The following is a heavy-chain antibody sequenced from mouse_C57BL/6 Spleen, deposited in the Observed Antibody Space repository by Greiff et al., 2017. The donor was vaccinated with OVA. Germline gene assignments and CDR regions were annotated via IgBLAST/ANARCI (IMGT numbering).Heavy chain of an antibody. D-gene: IGHD1-1*01. CDR3: ARGSYGSSYYYAMDY. CDR1: GYTFTSYW. CDR2: IDPSDSYT. J-gene: IGHJ4*01. V-gene: IGHV1-50*01. Sequence: QVQLKQPGAELVKPGASVKLSCKASGYTFTSYWMQWVKQRPGQGLEWIGEIDPSDSYTNYNQKFKGKATLTVDTSSSTAYMQLSSLTSEDSAVYYCARGSYGSSYYYAMDYWGQGTSVTVSS.